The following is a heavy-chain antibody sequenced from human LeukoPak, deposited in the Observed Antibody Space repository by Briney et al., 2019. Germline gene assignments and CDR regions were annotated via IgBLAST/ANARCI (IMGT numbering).Heavy chain of an antibody. CDR1: GGSISSGGYS. V-gene: IGHV4-30-2*01. CDR3: ARGVVPAAEAYYMDV. J-gene: IGHJ6*03. CDR2: IYHSGST. Sequence: SETLSLTCAVSGGSISSGGYSWSWIRQPPGKGLEWIGYIYHSGSTYYNPSLKSRVTISVDTSKNQFSLKLSSVTAADTAVYYCARGVVPAAEAYYMDVWGKGTTVTVSS. D-gene: IGHD2-2*01.